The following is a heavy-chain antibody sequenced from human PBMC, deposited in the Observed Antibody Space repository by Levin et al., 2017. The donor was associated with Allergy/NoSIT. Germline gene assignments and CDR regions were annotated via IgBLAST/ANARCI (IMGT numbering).Heavy chain of an antibody. J-gene: IGHJ3*02. D-gene: IGHD4-17*01. CDR2: ISYDGRLK. CDR1: GFTFRDYG. Sequence: PGGSLRLSCAVSGFTFRDYGIHWVRQAPGKGLEWVAVISYDGRLKKYGDSVKGRFTISRDDSKNSLELQMNSLRAEDTAVYYCAKDHHYRDYEGVFETWGQGTTVIVSS. V-gene: IGHV3-30*18. CDR3: AKDHHYRDYEGVFET.